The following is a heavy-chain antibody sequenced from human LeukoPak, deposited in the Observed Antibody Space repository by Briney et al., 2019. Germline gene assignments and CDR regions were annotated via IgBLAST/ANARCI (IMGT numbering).Heavy chain of an antibody. D-gene: IGHD5-18*01. CDR2: ISDNEGRT. CDR3: ARHDSFIPY. V-gene: IGHV3-23*01. J-gene: IGHJ4*02. CDR1: GFTFNYYA. Sequence: GGSLRLSCAASGFTFNYYAMSWVRQAPGKGLEWVSGISDNEGRTYYTDSVKGRFTISRDKTKNTVFLQMHNLRADDTAVYFCARHDSFIPYWGQGALVTVST.